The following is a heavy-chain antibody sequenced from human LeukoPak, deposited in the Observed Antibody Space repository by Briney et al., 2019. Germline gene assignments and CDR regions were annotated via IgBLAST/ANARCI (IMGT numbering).Heavy chain of an antibody. D-gene: IGHD3-22*01. CDR3: TTDLTDDSSGYYF. V-gene: IGHV3-15*01. Sequence: GGSLRLSCAASGFTFSNAWMSWVRQAPGKGLEWVGRIKSKTDGGTTDYAAPVKGRFTISRDDSKNTLYLQMNSLKTEDTAVYYCTTDLTDDSSGYYFWGQGTLVTVSS. CDR1: GFTFSNAW. CDR2: IKSKTDGGTT. J-gene: IGHJ4*02.